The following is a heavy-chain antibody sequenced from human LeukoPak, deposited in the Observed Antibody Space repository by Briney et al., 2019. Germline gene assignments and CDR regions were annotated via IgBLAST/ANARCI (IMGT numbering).Heavy chain of an antibody. Sequence: GGSLRLSCAASGFTLNEYGIHWVRQAPGKGLDWVAFIRSEGSNKYYAESVKGRFTISRDNSKNTLYLQMNGLRTEDTAVYYCARDLGYCSSDSCLYPLDYWGQGTLVTVSS. J-gene: IGHJ4*02. CDR3: ARDLGYCSSDSCLYPLDY. CDR1: GFTLNEYG. CDR2: IRSEGSNK. V-gene: IGHV3-30*02. D-gene: IGHD2-2*01.